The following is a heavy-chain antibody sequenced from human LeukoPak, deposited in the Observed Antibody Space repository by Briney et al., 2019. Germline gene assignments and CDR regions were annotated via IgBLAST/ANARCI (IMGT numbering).Heavy chain of an antibody. CDR1: GGSISSYY. D-gene: IGHD5-18*01. CDR3: ARSVGYSYGHNAFDI. CDR2: IYYSGST. J-gene: IGHJ3*02. V-gene: IGHV4-59*01. Sequence: SETLSLTCTVSGGSISSYYWSWIRQPPGKGLEWIGYIYYSGSTNYNPSLKSRVTISVDTSKNQFSLKLSSVTAADTAVYYCARSVGYSYGHNAFDIWGQGTMVTVSS.